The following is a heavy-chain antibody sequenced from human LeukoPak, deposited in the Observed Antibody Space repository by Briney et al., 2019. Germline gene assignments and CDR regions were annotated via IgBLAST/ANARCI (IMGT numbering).Heavy chain of an antibody. Sequence: SETLSLTCTVSGGSISGYYWSWIRQPAGKGLEWIGRIYTSGSTNYNPSLKSRVTMSVDTSKNQFSLKLSSVTAADTAVYYCAREPDTKILFDYWGKGTLVTVSS. J-gene: IGHJ4*02. CDR1: GGSISGYY. D-gene: IGHD3-3*01. V-gene: IGHV4-4*07. CDR3: AREPDTKILFDY. CDR2: IYTSGST.